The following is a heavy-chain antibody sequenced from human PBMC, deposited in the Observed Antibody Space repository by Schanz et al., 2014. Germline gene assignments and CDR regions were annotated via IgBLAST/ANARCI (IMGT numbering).Heavy chain of an antibody. Sequence: DLVESGGGVFQPGRSLTLSCAVSTSLFSRSVIHWVRQAPGKGLEWVAVMWNDGIKTHYADSGKGRFTISRDNSKNTLYLQMNSLRAEDAAVYYCARLDSSSWYPRYWGQGTLVTVSS. CDR3: ARLDSSSWYPRY. J-gene: IGHJ4*02. V-gene: IGHV3-33*08. D-gene: IGHD6-13*01. CDR1: TSLFSRSV. CDR2: MWNDGIKT.